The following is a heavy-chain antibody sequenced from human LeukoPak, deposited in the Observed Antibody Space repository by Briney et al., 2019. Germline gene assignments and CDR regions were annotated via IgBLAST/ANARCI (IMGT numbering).Heavy chain of an antibody. J-gene: IGHJ4*02. Sequence: APVKVSCKASGYTFTSYGISWVRQAPGQGLEWMGWISAYNGNTNYAQKLQGRVTMTTDTSTSTAYMELRSLRSDDTAVYYCARDLRITMVRGVTPGYWGQGTLVTVSS. CDR1: GYTFTSYG. CDR3: ARDLRITMVRGVTPGY. V-gene: IGHV1-18*01. CDR2: ISAYNGNT. D-gene: IGHD3-10*01.